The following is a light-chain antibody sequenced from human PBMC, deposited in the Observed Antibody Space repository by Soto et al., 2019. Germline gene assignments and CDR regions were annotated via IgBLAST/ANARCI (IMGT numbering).Light chain of an antibody. CDR2: EVS. CDR3: CSYTGSLTLL. V-gene: IGLV2-14*01. J-gene: IGLJ2*01. CDR1: SSDVGGYDY. Sequence: QSALTQPASVSGSPGQSIPISCTGSSSDVGGYDYVSWYQQHPGKAPKLMIYEVSKRPSGVANRFSGHKSGNTASLTISGLQAENEADYYCCSYTGSLTLLFGGGTKLTV.